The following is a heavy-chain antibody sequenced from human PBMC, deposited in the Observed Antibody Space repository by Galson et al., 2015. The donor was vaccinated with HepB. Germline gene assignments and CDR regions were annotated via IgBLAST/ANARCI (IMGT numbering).Heavy chain of an antibody. D-gene: IGHD1-26*01. J-gene: IGHJ2*01. CDR3: ARHVGRRPLRYFDL. CDR1: GGSFSGYY. Sequence: ETLSLTCAVYGGSFSGYYWSWIRQPPGKGLEWIGEINHSGSTNYNPSLKSRVTISVDTSKNQFSLKLSSVTAADTTVYYCARHVGRRPLRYFDLWGRGTLVTVSS. CDR2: INHSGST. V-gene: IGHV4-34*01.